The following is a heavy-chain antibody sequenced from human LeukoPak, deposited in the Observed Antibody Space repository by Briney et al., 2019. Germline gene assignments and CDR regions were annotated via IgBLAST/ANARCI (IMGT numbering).Heavy chain of an antibody. V-gene: IGHV4-31*03. CDR1: GGSISSGGYY. J-gene: IGHJ4*02. Sequence: SETLSLTCTVSGGSISSGGYYWSWIRQHPGKGLEWIEYIYYSGSTYYNPSLKSRVTISVDTSKNQFSLKLSSVTAADTAVYYCARGGGGLSDYWGQGTLVTVSS. CDR3: ARGGGGLSDY. D-gene: IGHD4-23*01. CDR2: IYYSGST.